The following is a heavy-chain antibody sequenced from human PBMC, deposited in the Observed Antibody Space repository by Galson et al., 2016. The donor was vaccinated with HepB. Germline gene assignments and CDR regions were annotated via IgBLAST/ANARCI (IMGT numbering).Heavy chain of an antibody. V-gene: IGHV4-4*02. J-gene: IGHJ6*02. CDR3: VRDKRAAGDVWSGYEADYYFGLDV. CDR2: IYHTGTT. D-gene: IGHD3-3*01. CDR1: GGSISSNNW. Sequence: ETLSLTCVVSGGSISSNNWWSWLRQPPGKGLEWIGEIYHTGTTNYNPSLESRVTISLDKSKNQFSLNLRSVTAADTALYYCVRDKRAAGDVWSGYEADYYFGLDVWGQGTPVTVSS.